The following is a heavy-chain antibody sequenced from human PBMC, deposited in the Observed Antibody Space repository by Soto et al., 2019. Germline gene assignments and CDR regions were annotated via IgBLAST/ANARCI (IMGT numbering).Heavy chain of an antibody. D-gene: IGHD2-2*01. J-gene: IGHJ6*04. Sequence: GGSLRLSCAASGFTFSSYAMSWVRQAPGKGLEWVSAISGSGGSTYYADSVKGRFTISRDNSKNTLYLQMNSLRAEDTAVYYCAKGDQFLIVVVPAGDVWGKGTTVTVSS. CDR2: ISGSGGST. V-gene: IGHV3-23*01. CDR1: GFTFSSYA. CDR3: AKGDQFLIVVVPAGDV.